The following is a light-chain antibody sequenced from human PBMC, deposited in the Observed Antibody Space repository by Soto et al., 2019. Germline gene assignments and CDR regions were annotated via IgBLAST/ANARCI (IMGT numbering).Light chain of an antibody. CDR3: QRRSKWWRT. CDR1: QSVSSY. Sequence: EIVLTQSPATLSLSPGERATLSCRASQSVSSYLAWYQQRPGQAPRLLIYDTSNRATGIPARFSGSGSGTDFTRNISSLEPEDFAVFYCQRRSKWWRTFGGGTKVQMK. CDR2: DTS. V-gene: IGKV3-11*01. J-gene: IGKJ4*01.